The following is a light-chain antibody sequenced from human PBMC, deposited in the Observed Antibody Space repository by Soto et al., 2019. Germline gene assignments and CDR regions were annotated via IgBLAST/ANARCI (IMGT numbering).Light chain of an antibody. V-gene: IGKV1-5*01. CDR1: QSISSW. Sequence: DIQMTQSPSTLSASVGDRVTITCRASQSISSWLAWYQQKPGKATKLLIYNASSLESGVQSRFSGSRSETEFTLTISSLQPHDFATYYCQQRDTFGQGAKLEIK. CDR2: NAS. CDR3: QQRDT. J-gene: IGKJ2*01.